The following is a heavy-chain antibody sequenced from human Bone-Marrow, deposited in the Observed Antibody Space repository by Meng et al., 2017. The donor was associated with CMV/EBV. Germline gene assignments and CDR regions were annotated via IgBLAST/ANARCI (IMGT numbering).Heavy chain of an antibody. Sequence: FAVFGGSISGSAWWTWVRQPPGKGLEWIGEISHSGSTNYTPSLKSRVTISVDKSKNQFSLKVSSVTAADTAVYYCARNHGKSDFDYWGQGTLVTVSS. CDR3: ARNHGKSDFDY. D-gene: IGHD1-14*01. CDR2: ISHSGST. J-gene: IGHJ4*02. CDR1: GGSISGSAW. V-gene: IGHV4-4*02.